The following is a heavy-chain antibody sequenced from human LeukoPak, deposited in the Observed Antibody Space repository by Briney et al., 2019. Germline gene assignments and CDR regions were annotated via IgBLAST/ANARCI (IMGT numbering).Heavy chain of an antibody. V-gene: IGHV4-34*01. J-gene: IGHJ4*02. D-gene: IGHD3-10*01. CDR3: ARPWDYGSESYPSY. CDR2: INHSGST. CDR1: GGSFSDYY. Sequence: SEILSLTCAVYGGSFSDYYWTWIRQPPGKGLEWIGEINHSGSTNYNPSLKGRVTMSVDTSKNQFSLKLGSVTAADTAVYYCARPWDYGSESYPSYWGQGTLVTVSS.